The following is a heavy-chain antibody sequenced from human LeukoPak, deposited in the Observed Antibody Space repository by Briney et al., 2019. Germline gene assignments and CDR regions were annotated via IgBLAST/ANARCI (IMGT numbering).Heavy chain of an antibody. CDR3: ARAPYTVTTGNWFDP. Sequence: PSETLSLTCTVSGGSISSYYWSWIRQPPGKGLEWIGYIYYSGSTNYNPSLKSRVTISVDTSKNQFSLKLSSVTAADTAVYYCARAPYTVTTGNWFDPWGQGTLVTVSS. J-gene: IGHJ5*02. CDR2: IYYSGST. CDR1: GGSISSYY. D-gene: IGHD4-17*01. V-gene: IGHV4-59*01.